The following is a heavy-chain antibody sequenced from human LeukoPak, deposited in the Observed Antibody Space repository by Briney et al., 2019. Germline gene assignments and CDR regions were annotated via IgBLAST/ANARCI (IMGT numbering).Heavy chain of an antibody. CDR1: GFTFSSYN. V-gene: IGHV3-21*01. CDR3: ARGGYCSGGNCNLYFDL. D-gene: IGHD2-15*01. J-gene: IGHJ2*01. CDR2: ISSSSSYT. Sequence: PGGSLRLSCAASGFTFSSYNMNWVRQAPGKGLEWVSSISSSSSYTFYADSVRGRFTISRDNAKNSLYLQMNSLRAEDTAVYYCARGGYCSGGNCNLYFDLWGRGTLVTVSS.